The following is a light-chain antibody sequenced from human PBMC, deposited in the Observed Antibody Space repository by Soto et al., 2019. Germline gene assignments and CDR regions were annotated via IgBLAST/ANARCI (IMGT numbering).Light chain of an antibody. CDR2: RNN. CDR1: SSNIGNNY. CDR3: ATWDDSLNGVV. Sequence: QSVLTQPTSASATLGQRVTISCSGSSSNIGNNYVHWYQQLPGTAPKLLIYRNNQRPSGVPDRISGSKSGTSASLAISGLRSEDEADYYCATWDDSLNGVVFGGGTKLTVL. V-gene: IGLV1-47*01. J-gene: IGLJ2*01.